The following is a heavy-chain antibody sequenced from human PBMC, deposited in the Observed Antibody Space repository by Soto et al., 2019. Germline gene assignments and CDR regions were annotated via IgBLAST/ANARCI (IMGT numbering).Heavy chain of an antibody. J-gene: IGHJ5*02. CDR1: GFVSNDYD. Sequence: ESGGGVVQPGRSLRLSCATSGFVSNDYDIHWVRQAPGKGLAWLASISYDGSNKYYADSVKGRFTISRDNSKNTLSLQINSLGAEDTAVYYCSRGIKGGLDAWGPGTLVTVSS. D-gene: IGHD2-21*01. CDR3: SRGIKGGLDA. CDR2: ISYDGSNK. V-gene: IGHV3-30*03.